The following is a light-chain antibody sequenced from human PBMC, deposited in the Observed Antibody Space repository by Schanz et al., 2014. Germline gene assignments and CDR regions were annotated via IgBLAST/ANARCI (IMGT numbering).Light chain of an antibody. V-gene: IGKV3-15*01. J-gene: IGKJ2*01. CDR2: GAS. CDR1: QGVRSC. Sequence: PGKRATLSCRASQGVRSCLAWYQQKPGQAPRLLIYGASTRATGIPARFSGSGSGTEFTLTISSLQSEDFAVYYCQQYNNWPHLGNTFGQGTNLEIK. CDR3: QQYNNWPHLGNT.